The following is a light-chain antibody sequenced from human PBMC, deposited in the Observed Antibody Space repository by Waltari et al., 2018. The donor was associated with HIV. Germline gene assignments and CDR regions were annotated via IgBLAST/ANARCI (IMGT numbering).Light chain of an antibody. V-gene: IGLV3-10*01. CDR2: EDT. CDR1: ALPPNY. Sequence: SYELTQPPSVSVSPGHTARITSSGDALPPNYVYWYPQKSGPAPVPYIYEDTKRPSGISETFSCSSSGTVATLTITGAQVEHEADYYCYSTYSSGVSWVFGGGTKLTVL. J-gene: IGLJ3*02. CDR3: YSTYSSGVSWV.